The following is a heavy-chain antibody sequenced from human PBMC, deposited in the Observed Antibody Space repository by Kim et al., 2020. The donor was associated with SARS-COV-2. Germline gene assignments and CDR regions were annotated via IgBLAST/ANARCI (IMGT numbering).Heavy chain of an antibody. Sequence: SETLSLTCAVSGGSISSSNWWSWVRQPPGKGLEWIGEIYHSGSTNYNPSLKSRVTISVDKSKNQFSLKLSSVTAADTAVYYCARDRRVATIAYYYYYGMDVWGQGTTVTVSS. D-gene: IGHD5-12*01. CDR1: GGSISSSNW. CDR2: IYHSGST. CDR3: ARDRRVATIAYYYYYGMDV. J-gene: IGHJ6*02. V-gene: IGHV4-4*02.